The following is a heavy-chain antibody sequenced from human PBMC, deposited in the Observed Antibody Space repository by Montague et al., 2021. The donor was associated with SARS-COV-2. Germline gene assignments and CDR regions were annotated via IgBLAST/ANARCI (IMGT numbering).Heavy chain of an antibody. CDR1: GGSLSSSSYY. D-gene: IGHD3-22*01. Sequence: SETLSLTCTVSGGSLSSSSYYWGWIRQPPGKGLEWVGSFFYSGSTYYNPSLKSRVTISVDTSKNQFSLKLSSVTAADTAVYYCAVEVKYFFDNWGQGFLVSVSS. CDR2: FFYSGST. V-gene: IGHV4-39*01. CDR3: AVEVKYFFDN. J-gene: IGHJ4*02.